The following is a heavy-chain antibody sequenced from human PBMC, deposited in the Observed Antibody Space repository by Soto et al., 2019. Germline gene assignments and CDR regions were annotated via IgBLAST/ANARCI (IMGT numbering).Heavy chain of an antibody. D-gene: IGHD3-10*01. Sequence: EVQLVESGGGLVQPGGSLRLSCAASGFTFSNYHMTWVRQAPGKGLEWLSYISSTSTTIYYADSVKGRFTISRDNAKNSLYLRMDSLRAEDTDVYYCAKDGIWFGELLPQDFWGKGTLVTVSS. CDR1: GFTFSNYH. J-gene: IGHJ4*02. V-gene: IGHV3-48*01. CDR2: ISSTSTTI. CDR3: AKDGIWFGELLPQDF.